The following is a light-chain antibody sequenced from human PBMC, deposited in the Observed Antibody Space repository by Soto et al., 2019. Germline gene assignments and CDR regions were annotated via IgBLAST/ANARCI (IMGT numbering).Light chain of an antibody. V-gene: IGKV1-27*01. Sequence: DIQMTQSPSSLSASVGDRVTITCRASQGISNFLAWYQQKPGKVPKLLIYGASTLQSGVPSRFSGSGSGTDFTLTISSLQPEDVATDYCQKYHSALWTFGQGTKVEIK. CDR3: QKYHSALWT. CDR1: QGISNF. J-gene: IGKJ1*01. CDR2: GAS.